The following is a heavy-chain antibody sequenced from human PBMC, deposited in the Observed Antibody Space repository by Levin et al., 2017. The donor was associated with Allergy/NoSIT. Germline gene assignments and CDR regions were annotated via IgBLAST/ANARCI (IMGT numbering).Heavy chain of an antibody. CDR2: ISYDGSNK. Sequence: PGGSLRLSCAASGFTFSSYGMHWVRQAPGKGLEWVAVISYDGSNKYYADSVKGRFTISRDNSKNTLYLQMNSLRAEDTAVYYCAKDLRYGSGWYSLYYGMDVWGQGTTVTVSS. CDR1: GFTFSSYG. J-gene: IGHJ6*02. D-gene: IGHD6-19*01. CDR3: AKDLRYGSGWYSLYYGMDV. V-gene: IGHV3-30*18.